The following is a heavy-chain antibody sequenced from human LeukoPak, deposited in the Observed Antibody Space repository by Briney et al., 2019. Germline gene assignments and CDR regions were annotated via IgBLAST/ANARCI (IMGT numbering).Heavy chain of an antibody. CDR2: IYTSGST. D-gene: IGHD5-24*01. J-gene: IGHJ3*02. Sequence: SETLSLTCTVSGGSISSYYWNWIRQPAGKGLEWIGRIYTSGSTNYNPSLKSRVTMSVDTSKNQFSLKPSSVTAADTAVYYCARVGMALRAFDICGQGTMVTVSS. CDR3: ARVGMALRAFDI. CDR1: GGSISSYY. V-gene: IGHV4-4*07.